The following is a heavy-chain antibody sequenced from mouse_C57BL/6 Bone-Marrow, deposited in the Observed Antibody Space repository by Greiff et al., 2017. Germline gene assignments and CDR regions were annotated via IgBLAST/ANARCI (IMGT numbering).Heavy chain of an antibody. V-gene: IGHV1-5*01. CDR2: IYPGNSDT. CDR1: GYTFTSYW. CDR3: TTRGLYYSNYEAMDY. Sequence: VQLQQSGTVLARPGASVKMSCKTSGYTFTSYWMHWVKQRPGQGLEWIGAIYPGNSDTSYNQKFKGKAKLTAVTSASTAYMELSSLTNEDAAVYYCTTRGLYYSNYEAMDYWGQGTSVTVSS. J-gene: IGHJ4*01. D-gene: IGHD2-5*01.